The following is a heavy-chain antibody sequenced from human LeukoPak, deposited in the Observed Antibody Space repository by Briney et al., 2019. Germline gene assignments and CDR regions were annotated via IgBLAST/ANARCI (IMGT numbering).Heavy chain of an antibody. J-gene: IGHJ4*02. D-gene: IGHD6-19*01. CDR3: ARDPSSGRTYFDY. V-gene: IGHV3-33*01. Sequence: GRSLRLSCAASGFTFSSYGMHWVRQAPGKGLEWVAVIWYDGSNKYYADSVKGRFTISRDNSKNTLYLQMNSLRAEDTAVYYCARDPSSGRTYFDYWGQGTLVTVSS. CDR2: IWYDGSNK. CDR1: GFTFSSYG.